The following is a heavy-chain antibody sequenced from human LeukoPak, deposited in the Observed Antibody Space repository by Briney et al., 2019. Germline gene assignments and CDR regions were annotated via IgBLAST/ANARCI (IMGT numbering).Heavy chain of an antibody. CDR3: AGLLEGDYYFDY. CDR2: IYPGDSDT. D-gene: IGHD1-1*01. CDR1: GYSFSSNW. J-gene: IGHJ4*02. Sequence: GESLKISCKGSGYSFSSNWIGWVRQMPEKGLEWMGIIYPGDSDTRYNPSFQGQVTISADKSISTAYLQWSSLKASDTAMYYCAGLLEGDYYFDYWGQGTLVTVSS. V-gene: IGHV5-51*01.